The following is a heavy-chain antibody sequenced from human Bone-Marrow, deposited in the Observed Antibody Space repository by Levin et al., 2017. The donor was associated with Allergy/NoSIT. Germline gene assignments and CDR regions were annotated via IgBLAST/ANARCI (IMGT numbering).Heavy chain of an antibody. Sequence: KISCKASGGTLSSYDISWVRQAPGQGLEWMGGIIPMFGTPNYAQNFQDRVTITADESTSTVHMELSSLRSEDTAVYYCARYIASSRYSGTYYEAFDIWGQGTMVTVSS. CDR1: GGTLSSYD. CDR2: IIPMFGTP. V-gene: IGHV1-69*01. D-gene: IGHD1-26*01. CDR3: ARYIASSRYSGTYYEAFDI. J-gene: IGHJ3*02.